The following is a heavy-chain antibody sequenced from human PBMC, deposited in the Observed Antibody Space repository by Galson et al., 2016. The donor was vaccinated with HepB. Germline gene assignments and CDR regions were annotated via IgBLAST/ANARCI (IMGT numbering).Heavy chain of an antibody. Sequence: SLRLSCAASGFTLSDYYMSWIRQAPGKGLEWVSYISSSGSTIYYTDSVKGRFTISRDNAKNSLYLQMNSLRAEDTAVYYCAGKGTSSWSIFDYWGQGTLVSVSS. D-gene: IGHD6-13*01. CDR2: ISSSGSTI. CDR1: GFTLSDYY. CDR3: AGKGTSSWSIFDY. V-gene: IGHV3-11*04. J-gene: IGHJ4*02.